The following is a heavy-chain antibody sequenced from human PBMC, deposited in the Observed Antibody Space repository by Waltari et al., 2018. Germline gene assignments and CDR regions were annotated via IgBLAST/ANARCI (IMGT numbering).Heavy chain of an antibody. CDR2: ISHSGST. J-gene: IGHJ4*02. CDR1: GYSISSGYY. D-gene: IGHD3-22*01. CDR3: ARSRVYYDSSGYSLFDY. V-gene: IGHV4-38-2*01. Sequence: QVQLQESGPGLVKPSETLSLTCAVSGYSISSGYYWGWIRQPPGKGLEWIGSISHSGSTYYSPSLKSRVTISVDTSKNQFSLLLSSVTAADTAVYYCARSRVYYDSSGYSLFDYWGQGTLVTVSS.